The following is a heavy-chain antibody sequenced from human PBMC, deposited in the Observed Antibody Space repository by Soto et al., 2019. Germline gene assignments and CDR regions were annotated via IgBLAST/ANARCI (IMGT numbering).Heavy chain of an antibody. Sequence: QVQLVQSGAEVKKSGASVKVSCKASGYTFTNYGISWVRQAPGQGLEGMGWISGYNGNTNYAQKPQGRVTMTTDTSTSTAYMELRSLRSDDAAVYDCARDVWDDSSGYYYFDYWGQGTLVTVSS. D-gene: IGHD3-22*01. CDR1: GYTFTNYG. J-gene: IGHJ4*02. V-gene: IGHV1-18*01. CDR3: ARDVWDDSSGYYYFDY. CDR2: ISGYNGNT.